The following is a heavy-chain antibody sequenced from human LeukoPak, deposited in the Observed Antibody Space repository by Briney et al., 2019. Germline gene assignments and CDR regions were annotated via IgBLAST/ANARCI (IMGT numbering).Heavy chain of an antibody. CDR2: IYSGGST. CDR1: GFTVSSNY. CDR3: ARDQAVAGGDVAFDI. Sequence: GGSLRLYCAASGFTVSSNYMSWVRQAPGKGLEWVSVIYSGGSTYYADSVKGRFTISRDNSKNTLYLQMNSLRAEDTAVYYCARDQAVAGGDVAFDIWGQGTMVTVSS. J-gene: IGHJ3*02. V-gene: IGHV3-66*01. D-gene: IGHD6-19*01.